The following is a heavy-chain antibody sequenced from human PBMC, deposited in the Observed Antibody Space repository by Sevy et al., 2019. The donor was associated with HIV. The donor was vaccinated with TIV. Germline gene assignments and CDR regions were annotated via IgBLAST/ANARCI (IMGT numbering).Heavy chain of an antibody. CDR1: GSSISSGYY. CDR3: AREYCSGGDCYLDWIDP. V-gene: IGHV4-38-2*02. D-gene: IGHD2-15*01. CDR2: IYHSGNT. J-gene: IGHJ5*02. Sequence: SETLSLTCAVSGSSISSGYYWGWIRQPPGKGLEWIGSIYHSGNTCYNPSLKSRVTISVDTSKNQFSLKLSSVTAADTAVYYCAREYCSGGDCYLDWIDPWGQGTLVTVSS.